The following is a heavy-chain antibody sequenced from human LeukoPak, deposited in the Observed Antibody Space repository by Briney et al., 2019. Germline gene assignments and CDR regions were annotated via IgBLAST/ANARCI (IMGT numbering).Heavy chain of an antibody. V-gene: IGHV1-2*02. D-gene: IGHD2-8*01. CDR2: INHNSGGT. J-gene: IGHJ4*02. CDR3: ASLDCTNGVCLDYFDY. Sequence: GASVKVSCKASGYTFTGYYMHWVRQAPGQGLEWMGWINHNSGGTNYAQKFQGRVANTRDTSISTAYMELSRLRSDDTAVYYCASLDCTNGVCLDYFDYWGQGTLVTVSS. CDR1: GYTFTGYY.